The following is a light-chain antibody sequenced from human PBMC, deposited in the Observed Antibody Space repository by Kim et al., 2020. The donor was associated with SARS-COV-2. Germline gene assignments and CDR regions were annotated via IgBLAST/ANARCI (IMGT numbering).Light chain of an antibody. V-gene: IGLV1-47*02. CDR2: INN. CDR1: SSNIGINR. CDR3: GAWDDSLRAFV. Sequence: QPVLTQPPSASGSPGQRITISCSGSSSNIGINRVSWYQQLPGTAPKLLIYINNLRPSGVPDRFSGSKSGTSASLAISGLRSEDEADYYCGAWDDSLRAFVFGTGTKVTVL. J-gene: IGLJ1*01.